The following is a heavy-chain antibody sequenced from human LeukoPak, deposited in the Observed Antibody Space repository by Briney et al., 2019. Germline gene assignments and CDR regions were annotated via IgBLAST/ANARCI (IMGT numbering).Heavy chain of an antibody. J-gene: IGHJ4*02. CDR3: ARTMVRGVIASARDY. Sequence: PGGSLKISCKGSGYSFTSYWIGWVRPMPGKGLEWMGIIYPGDSDTRYSPSFQGQVTISADKSLSTAYLQWSSLKASDTAMYYCARTMVRGVIASARDYWGQGTLVSVSS. CDR2: IYPGDSDT. CDR1: GYSFTSYW. D-gene: IGHD3-10*01. V-gene: IGHV5-51*01.